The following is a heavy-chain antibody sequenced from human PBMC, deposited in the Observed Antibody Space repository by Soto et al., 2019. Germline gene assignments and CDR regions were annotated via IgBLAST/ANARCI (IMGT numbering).Heavy chain of an antibody. V-gene: IGHV3-23*01. Sequence: PGGSLRLSCSASEFTFSNYAMTWVRQAPGKGLEWASGISGSGGNTHYAASVKGRFTISRDNSKNTLYLQMNTLRAEDTAVYYCVKSMTLLWFGELGPWGQGTTVTVSS. J-gene: IGHJ6*02. CDR1: EFTFSNYA. CDR3: VKSMTLLWFGELGP. CDR2: ISGSGGNT. D-gene: IGHD3-10*01.